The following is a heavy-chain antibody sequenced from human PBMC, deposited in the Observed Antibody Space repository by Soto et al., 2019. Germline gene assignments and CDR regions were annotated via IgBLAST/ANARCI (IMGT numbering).Heavy chain of an antibody. V-gene: IGHV4-59*01. CDR2: IFYSGNT. D-gene: IGHD3-16*01. CDR1: GGSISSYY. CDR3: ARMTDYVWGNYRVFDY. Sequence: PSETLSLTCSVSGGSISSYYWSWIRQPPGKGLEWIGYIFYSGNTNYNPSLKSRVTISVDTSKNQFSLQLSSVTAADTAVYYCARMTDYVWGNYRVFDYWGQGTLVTVSS. J-gene: IGHJ4*02.